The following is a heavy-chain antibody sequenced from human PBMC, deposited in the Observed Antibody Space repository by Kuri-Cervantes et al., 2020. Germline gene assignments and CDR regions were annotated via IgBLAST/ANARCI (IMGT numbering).Heavy chain of an antibody. CDR3: ARDVGSSEVLWWFDP. CDR1: GGTFSSYA. CDR2: IIPIFGTA. V-gene: IGHV1-69*13. J-gene: IGHJ5*02. D-gene: IGHD6-6*01. Sequence: SVKVSCKASGGTFSSYAISWVRQAPGQGLEWMGGIIPIFGTANYAQKFQGRVTITADESTSTVYMELSSLRSEDTAVYYCARDVGSSEVLWWFDPWGQGTLVTVSS.